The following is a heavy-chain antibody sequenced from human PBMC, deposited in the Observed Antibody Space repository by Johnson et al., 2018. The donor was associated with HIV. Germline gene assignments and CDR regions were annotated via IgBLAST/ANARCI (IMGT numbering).Heavy chain of an antibody. D-gene: IGHD6-13*01. CDR2: ISYDGNDK. CDR1: GFTFSSYG. J-gene: IGHJ3*01. Sequence: QEQLVESGGGVVQPGRSLRLSCAASGFTFSSYGMHWVRQAPGKGLEWVALISYDGNDKYYADSVKGRFTISRDISKSTLYLKMNSLRVEDTAMYYCARGRKDIAAVDGLDNDGFDVWGQGTMVTVSS. CDR3: ARGRKDIAAVDGLDNDGFDV. V-gene: IGHV3-30*03.